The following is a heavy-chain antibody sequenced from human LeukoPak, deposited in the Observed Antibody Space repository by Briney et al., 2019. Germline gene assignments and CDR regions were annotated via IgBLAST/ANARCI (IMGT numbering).Heavy chain of an antibody. CDR1: GDTFTGYY. CDR3: ARGSWQLAEEVY. V-gene: IGHV1-18*04. Sequence: VGAVRVSCMESGDTFTGYYIHGVRETPGEGGEGRGWISADNGNTNYAQTLQGRGTITTETSTSTAYMNLRSLRSDDTAVYYCARGSWQLAEEVYWGQGTLVTVSS. D-gene: IGHD6-6*01. CDR2: ISADNGNT. J-gene: IGHJ4*02.